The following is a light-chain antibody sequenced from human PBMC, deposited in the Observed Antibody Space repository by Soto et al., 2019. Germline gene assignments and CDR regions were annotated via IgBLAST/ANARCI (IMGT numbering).Light chain of an antibody. J-gene: IGLJ1*01. Sequence: QSVLTQPASVSGSPGQSITISCTGTSSDVGSYDLVSWYQHHPAKAPKLIIYGDSKRPSGIFSRFSGSKSGNTASLRISGLQAEDEADYFCCSYAGSITYVFGSGTKVTVL. V-gene: IGLV2-23*01. CDR1: SSDVGSYDL. CDR3: CSYAGSITYV. CDR2: GDS.